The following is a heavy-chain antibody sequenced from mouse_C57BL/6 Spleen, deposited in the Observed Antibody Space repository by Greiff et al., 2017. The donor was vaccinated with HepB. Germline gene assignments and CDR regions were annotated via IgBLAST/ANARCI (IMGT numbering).Heavy chain of an antibody. CDR1: GFSLTSYG. CDR2: IWSDGST. CDR3: ARTYYDYDGYAMDY. Sequence: VQGVESGPGLVAPSQRLSITCTVSGFSLTSYGVHWVRQPPGKGLEWLVVIWSDGSTTYNSALKSRLSISKDNSKSQVFLKMNSLQTDDTAMYYCARTYYDYDGYAMDYWGQGTSVTVSS. V-gene: IGHV2-6*03. D-gene: IGHD2-4*01. J-gene: IGHJ4*01.